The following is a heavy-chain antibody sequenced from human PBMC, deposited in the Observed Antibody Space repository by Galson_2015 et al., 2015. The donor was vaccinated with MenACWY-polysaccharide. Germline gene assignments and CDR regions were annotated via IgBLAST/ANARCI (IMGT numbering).Heavy chain of an antibody. Sequence: SLRLSCATSGFTFHSYTMSWVRQAPGKGLEWVSGISGSGASTYYADSVKGRFTISRDNSKNTLYLQMTSLRAADTAIYYCANPGLSTGRTSDVDYWGQGTLVTVSS. CDR2: ISGSGAST. V-gene: IGHV3-23*01. CDR3: ANPGLSTGRTSDVDY. D-gene: IGHD1-14*01. J-gene: IGHJ4*02. CDR1: GFTFHSYT.